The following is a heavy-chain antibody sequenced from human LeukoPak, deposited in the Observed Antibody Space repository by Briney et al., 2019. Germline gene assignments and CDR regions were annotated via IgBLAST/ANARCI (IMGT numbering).Heavy chain of an antibody. D-gene: IGHD3-10*01. CDR2: IYPSGDTT. CDR1: GFTFTSYY. CDR3: ARSRITMVRGVIIKAYYYYGMDV. Sequence: ASVKVSCKASGFTFTSYYMHWVRQAPGQGPEWVGVIYPSGDTTIYAQKFQGRVTMTRNTSISTAYMELSSLRSEDTAVYYCARSRITMVRGVIIKAYYYYGMDVWGQGTTVTVSS. V-gene: IGHV1-46*01. J-gene: IGHJ6*02.